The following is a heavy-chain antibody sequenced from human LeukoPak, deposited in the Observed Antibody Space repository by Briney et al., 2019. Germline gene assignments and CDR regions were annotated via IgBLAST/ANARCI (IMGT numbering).Heavy chain of an antibody. J-gene: IGHJ5*02. V-gene: IGHV7-4-1*02. Sequence: GASVKVSCKASGYTFTSYGISWVRQAPGQGLEWMGWINTNTGNPTYAQGFTGRFVFSLDTSVSTAYLQISSLKAEDTAVYYCARDRPKENYGDYVWFDPWGQGTLVTVSS. CDR3: ARDRPKENYGDYVWFDP. CDR1: GYTFTSYG. D-gene: IGHD4-17*01. CDR2: INTNTGNP.